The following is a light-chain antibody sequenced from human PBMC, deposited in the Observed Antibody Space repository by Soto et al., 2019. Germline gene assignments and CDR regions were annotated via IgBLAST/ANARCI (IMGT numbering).Light chain of an antibody. Sequence: QSALTQPASLSGSPGQSITISCTGTSSDIGAYDYVSWFQQHPGKAPKLMISEVNNRPSGVSNRFSGSKSGNTASLTISGLQAEDEADYYCCSYAGLFGGGTKVTVL. CDR2: EVN. V-gene: IGLV2-14*01. CDR3: CSYAGL. J-gene: IGLJ2*01. CDR1: SSDIGAYDY.